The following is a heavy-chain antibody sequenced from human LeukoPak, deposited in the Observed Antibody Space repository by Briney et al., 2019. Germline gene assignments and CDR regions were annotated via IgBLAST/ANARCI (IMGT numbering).Heavy chain of an antibody. CDR3: ARHPGTTVDY. Sequence: PSETLSLTCTVSGGSISSYYWSWIRQPPGKGLEWIGWIFYSGSTNYNPSLTSRVTISVDTSKNQFSLKLSSVTAADTAVYYCARHPGTTVDYWGQGTLVTVSS. CDR2: IFYSGST. V-gene: IGHV4-59*08. D-gene: IGHD1-1*01. CDR1: GGSISSYY. J-gene: IGHJ4*02.